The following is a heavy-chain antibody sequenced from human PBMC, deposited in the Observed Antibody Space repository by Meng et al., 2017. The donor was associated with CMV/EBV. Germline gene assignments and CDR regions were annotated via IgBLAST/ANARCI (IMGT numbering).Heavy chain of an antibody. Sequence: SVKVSCKASGFTSTSSAVQWVRQARGQRLEGIGWIVVGSGNTNYAQKFQERVTITRDMSTSTAYMELSSLRSEDTAVYYCAADIVVVPAATSGDYWGQGTLVTVSS. CDR3: AADIVVVPAATSGDY. CDR1: GFTSTSSA. CDR2: IVVGSGNT. J-gene: IGHJ4*02. D-gene: IGHD2-2*01. V-gene: IGHV1-58*01.